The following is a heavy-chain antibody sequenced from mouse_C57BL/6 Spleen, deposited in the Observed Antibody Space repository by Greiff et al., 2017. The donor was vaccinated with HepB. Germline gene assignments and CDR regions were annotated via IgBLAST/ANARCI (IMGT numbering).Heavy chain of an antibody. CDR3: TRYDYYYAMDY. Sequence: VQVVESGAELVRPGASVTLSCKASGYTFTDYEMHWVKQTPVHGLEWIGAIDPETGGTAYNQKFKGKAILTADKSSSTAYMELRSLTSEDSAVYYCTRYDYYYAMDYWGQGTSVTVSS. J-gene: IGHJ4*01. D-gene: IGHD2-4*01. CDR1: GYTFTDYE. V-gene: IGHV1-15*01. CDR2: IDPETGGT.